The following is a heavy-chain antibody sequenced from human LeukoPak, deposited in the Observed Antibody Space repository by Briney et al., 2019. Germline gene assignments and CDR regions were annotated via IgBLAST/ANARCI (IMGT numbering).Heavy chain of an antibody. CDR2: MNPNSGNT. Sequence: ASVKVSCKASGYTFTSYDINWVRQATGQGLEWMGWMNPNSGNTGYAQKFQGRVTMTRNTSLSTAYMELSSLRSENTAVYYCARGLLGTAMVLFDYWGQGTLVTVSS. CDR3: ARGLLGTAMVLFDY. D-gene: IGHD5-18*01. CDR1: GYTFTSYD. J-gene: IGHJ4*02. V-gene: IGHV1-8*01.